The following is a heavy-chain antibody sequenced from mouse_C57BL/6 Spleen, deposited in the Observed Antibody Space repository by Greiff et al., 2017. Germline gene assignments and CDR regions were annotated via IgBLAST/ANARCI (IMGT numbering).Heavy chain of an antibody. Sequence: VQLQQSGAELARPGASVKLSCKASGYTFTSYGISWVKQRTGQGLEWIGEIYPRSGNTYYNEKFKGKATLTADKSSSTAYMELRSLTSEDSAVYFCARRSTVVAEDYAMDYWGQGTSVTVSS. CDR1: GYTFTSYG. D-gene: IGHD1-1*01. V-gene: IGHV1-81*01. CDR2: IYPRSGNT. CDR3: ARRSTVVAEDYAMDY. J-gene: IGHJ4*01.